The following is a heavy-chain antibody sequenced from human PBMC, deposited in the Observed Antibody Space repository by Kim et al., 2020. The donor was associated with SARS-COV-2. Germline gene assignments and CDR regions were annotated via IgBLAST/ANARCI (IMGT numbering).Heavy chain of an antibody. J-gene: IGHJ5*02. V-gene: IGHV3-23*01. CDR1: GFTFSSYA. D-gene: IGHD6-13*01. CDR2: ISGSCGST. CDR3: AKDRSAAAGRINWFDP. Sequence: GGSLRLSCAASGFTFSSYAMSWVRQAPGKGLEWVSAISGSCGSTYYADSVKGRFTISRDNSKNTLYLQMNSLRAEDTAVYYCAKDRSAAAGRINWFDPWGQGTLVTVSS.